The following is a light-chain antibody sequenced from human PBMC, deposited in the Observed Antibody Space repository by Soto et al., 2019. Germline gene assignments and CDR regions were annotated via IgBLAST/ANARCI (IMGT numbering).Light chain of an antibody. Sequence: DIQMTQSPSSVSASVGDRVTITCRPSQDINRDLGWYQQRPGKPPKLLIHTASSLAAGVPSRVSASGSGTDFSITVNSLQAEDFATYYCQQANSLPPTFGGGTRVDIK. J-gene: IGKJ4*01. CDR3: QQANSLPPT. CDR1: QDINRD. V-gene: IGKV1-12*01. CDR2: TAS.